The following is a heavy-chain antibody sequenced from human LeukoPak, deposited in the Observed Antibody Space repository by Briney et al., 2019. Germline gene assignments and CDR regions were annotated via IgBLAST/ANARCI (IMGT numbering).Heavy chain of an antibody. V-gene: IGHV1-18*01. CDR3: ARDGGYYYDSSGSPYYYYGMDV. CDR1: GYTFTSYG. Sequence: ASVKVSCKASGYTFTSYGISWVRQAPGQGLEWMGWISAYNGNTNYAQKLQGRVTMTTDTSTSTAYMELRSLRSDDTAVYYCARDGGYYYDSSGSPYYYYGMDVWGQGTTVTVSS. CDR2: ISAYNGNT. D-gene: IGHD3-22*01. J-gene: IGHJ6*02.